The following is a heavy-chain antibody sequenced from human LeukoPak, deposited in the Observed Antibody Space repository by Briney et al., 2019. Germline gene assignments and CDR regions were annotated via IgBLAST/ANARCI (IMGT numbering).Heavy chain of an antibody. Sequence: GGSLRLSCAASGFTFSSYAMSWVRQAPGKGLEWVSAISGSGGSTDYADSVKGRLTISRENSKNTLYLQMNSLRAEDTAVYYCAKEEIEEDSHFDYWGQGTLVTVSS. D-gene: IGHD3-22*01. CDR1: GFTFSSYA. J-gene: IGHJ4*02. CDR3: AKEEIEEDSHFDY. V-gene: IGHV3-23*01. CDR2: ISGSGGST.